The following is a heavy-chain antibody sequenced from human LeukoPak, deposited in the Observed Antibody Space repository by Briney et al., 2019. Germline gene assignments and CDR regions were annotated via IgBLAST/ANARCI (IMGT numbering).Heavy chain of an antibody. CDR3: AKPLPGVRTKHALDI. V-gene: IGHV3-73*01. Sequence: GGSLRLSCAASGLTLSGSAMQWVRQAPGKGLEWVGRIRSEAENSATALAASVKGRFTISRDDSKNMVYLQLDSPKAEDTAVYYCAKPLPGVRTKHALDICGRGTLVTVAS. J-gene: IGHJ3*02. D-gene: IGHD3-3*01. CDR1: GLTLSGSA. CDR2: IRSEAENSAT.